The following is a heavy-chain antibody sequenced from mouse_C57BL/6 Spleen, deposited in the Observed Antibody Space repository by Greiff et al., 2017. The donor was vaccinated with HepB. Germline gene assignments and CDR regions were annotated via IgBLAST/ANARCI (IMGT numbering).Heavy chain of an antibody. CDR3: ARGVDDGYYGY. CDR1: GYTFTSYT. CDR2: INPSSGYT. Sequence: VQLQQSGAELARPGASVKVSCKASGYTFTSYTMHWVKQRPGQGLEWIGYINPSSGYTKYNQKFKDKATLTADKSSSTAYMQLSSLTSEDSAVYYCARGVDDGYYGYWGQGTTLTVSS. V-gene: IGHV1-4*01. J-gene: IGHJ2*01. D-gene: IGHD2-3*01.